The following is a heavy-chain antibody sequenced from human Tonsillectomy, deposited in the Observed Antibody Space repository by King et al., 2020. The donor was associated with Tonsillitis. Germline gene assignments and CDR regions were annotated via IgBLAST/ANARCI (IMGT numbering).Heavy chain of an antibody. CDR2: IGTAGDT. V-gene: IGHV3-13*01. D-gene: IGHD3-10*01. Sequence: QLVQSGGGLVQPGGSLRLSCAASGFTFSSYDMHWVRQATGKGLEWVSAIGTAGDTYYPGSVKGRFTISRENAKNSLYLQMNSLRAEDTAMYYCARGFGGSYFDYWGQGTLVTVSS. CDR3: ARGFGGSYFDY. J-gene: IGHJ4*02. CDR1: GFTFSSYD.